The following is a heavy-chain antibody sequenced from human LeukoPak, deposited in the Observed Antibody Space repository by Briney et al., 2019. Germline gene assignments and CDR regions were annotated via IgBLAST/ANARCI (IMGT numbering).Heavy chain of an antibody. CDR2: VSNSGST. CDR1: GGSINTYY. Sequence: SETLSLTCTDSGGSINTYYWSWIRQPPGKGLEWIGHVSNSGSTNSNPSLKSRITISIDTSKNQFSLRLSSVTAADTAVYYCAMAGGYCSGTSCYGSNWFGPLGQGTRVTVSS. J-gene: IGHJ5*02. CDR3: AMAGGYCSGTSCYGSNWFGP. V-gene: IGHV4-59*01. D-gene: IGHD2-2*01.